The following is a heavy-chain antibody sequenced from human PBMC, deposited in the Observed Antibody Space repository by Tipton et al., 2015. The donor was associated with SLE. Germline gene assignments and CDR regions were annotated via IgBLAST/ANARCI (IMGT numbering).Heavy chain of an antibody. J-gene: IGHJ4*02. Sequence: SLRLSCAASGFTFSSYAMHWVRQAPGKGLEWVAVISYDGSNKYYADSVKGRFTISRDNSKNTPYLQMNSLRAEDTAVYYCASELLYLDYWGQGTLVTVSS. CDR3: ASELLYLDY. D-gene: IGHD1-26*01. CDR2: ISYDGSNK. CDR1: GFTFSSYA. V-gene: IGHV3-30*04.